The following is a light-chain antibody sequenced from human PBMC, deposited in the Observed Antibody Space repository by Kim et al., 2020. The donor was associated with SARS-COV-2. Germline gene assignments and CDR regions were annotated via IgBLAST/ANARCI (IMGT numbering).Light chain of an antibody. CDR1: SSNLGANFD. V-gene: IGLV1-40*01. CDR3: QSYDSTLSGVV. CDR2: DNS. Sequence: RVTISCSGGSSNLGANFDVHWYQHLPGTAPKLLIFDNSNRPSGVPDRFSGSKSGTSASLAITGLQTEDEADYYCQSYDSTLSGVVFGGGTQLTVL. J-gene: IGLJ2*01.